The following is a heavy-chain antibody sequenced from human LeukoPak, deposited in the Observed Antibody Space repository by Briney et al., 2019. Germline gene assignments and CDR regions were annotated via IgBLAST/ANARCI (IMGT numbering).Heavy chain of an antibody. Sequence: ASVKVSCKASGFTFTSSAVQWVRQARGQRLEWIGWIVVGSGNTNYAQKFQERVTITRDMSTSTAYMELSSLRSEDTAVYYCAAAWAVAGNPDYWGQGTLVTVSS. J-gene: IGHJ4*02. CDR2: IVVGSGNT. CDR1: GFTFTSSA. D-gene: IGHD6-13*01. CDR3: AAAWAVAGNPDY. V-gene: IGHV1-58*01.